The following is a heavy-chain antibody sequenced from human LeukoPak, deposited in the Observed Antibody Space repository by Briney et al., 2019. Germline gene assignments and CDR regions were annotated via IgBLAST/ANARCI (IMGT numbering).Heavy chain of an antibody. CDR3: AKSGIYGLELYYCDY. V-gene: IGHV3-23*01. D-gene: IGHD3-10*01. Sequence: GGSLRLSCAASGFTFSSYAMTWVRQAPGKGLEWVSAISGSGGSTYYADSVKGRFTISRDNSKNTLYLQMNSLKAEDTAVYYCAKSGIYGLELYYCDYWGQGTLVTVSS. CDR1: GFTFSSYA. CDR2: ISGSGGST. J-gene: IGHJ4*02.